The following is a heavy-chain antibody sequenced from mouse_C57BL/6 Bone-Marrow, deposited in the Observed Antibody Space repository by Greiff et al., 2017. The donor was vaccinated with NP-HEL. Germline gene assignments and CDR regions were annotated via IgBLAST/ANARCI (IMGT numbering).Heavy chain of an antibody. V-gene: IGHV3-6*01. CDR1: GYSITSGYY. CDR3: ARGGYPYDYAMDY. D-gene: IGHD2-2*01. CDR2: IRYGGST. Sequence: VQLQQSGPGLVKPSPSLSLTCSVTGYSITSGYYCNWIRQFPGNQLEWMGYIRYGGSTNYNPSLKNRISITADKSTNQFFLKLNSVTTEDTATYYCARGGYPYDYAMDYWGQGTSVTVSS. J-gene: IGHJ4*01.